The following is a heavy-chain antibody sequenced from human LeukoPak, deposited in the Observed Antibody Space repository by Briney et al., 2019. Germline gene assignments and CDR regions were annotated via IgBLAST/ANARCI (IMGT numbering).Heavy chain of an antibody. D-gene: IGHD3-10*01. Sequence: SETLSLTYTVSGGSISSYYWSWIRQPPGKGLEWIGYIYYSGSTNYNPSLKSRVTISVDTSKNQFSLKLSSVTAADTAVYYCARSPYGSGSYYNVPFYYYYGMDVWGQGTTVTVSS. CDR3: ARSPYGSGSYYNVPFYYYYGMDV. J-gene: IGHJ6*02. CDR1: GGSISSYY. V-gene: IGHV4-59*01. CDR2: IYYSGST.